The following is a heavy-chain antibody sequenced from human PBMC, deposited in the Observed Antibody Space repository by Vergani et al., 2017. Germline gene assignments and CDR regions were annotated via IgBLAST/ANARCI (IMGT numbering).Heavy chain of an antibody. CDR3: AKGGFRDRGAFDI. D-gene: IGHD3-10*01. CDR2: ISYDGSNK. J-gene: IGHJ3*02. CDR1: GFTFSSYG. Sequence: QVQLVESGGGVVQPGGSLRLSCAASGFTFSSYGMHWVRQAPGKGLEWVAVISYDGSNKYYADSVKGRFTISRDNSKNTLYLQMNSLRAEDTAVYYCAKGGFRDRGAFDIWGQGTMVTVSS. V-gene: IGHV3-30*18.